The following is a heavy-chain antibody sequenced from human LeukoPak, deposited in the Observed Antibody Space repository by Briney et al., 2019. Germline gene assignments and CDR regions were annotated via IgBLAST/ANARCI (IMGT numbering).Heavy chain of an antibody. CDR2: ISGSGSST. D-gene: IGHD3-16*02. V-gene: IGHV3-23*01. CDR3: ARGLRDYVWGSYRSNVEY. Sequence: PGGSLRLSCAASGFTFSSYAMSWVRQAPGKGLEWVSSISGSGSSTYYADSVKGRFTISRDNSKNSLYLQMNSLRAEDTAVYYCARGLRDYVWGSYRSNVEYWGQGTLVTGSS. J-gene: IGHJ4*02. CDR1: GFTFSSYA.